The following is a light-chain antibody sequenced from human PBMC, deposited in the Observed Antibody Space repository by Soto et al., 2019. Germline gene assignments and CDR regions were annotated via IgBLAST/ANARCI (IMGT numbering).Light chain of an antibody. V-gene: IGKV3-15*01. Sequence: ETVMTQSPATLSVSPGERATLSCRASQSVSIDLAWYQQTPGQAPRLLIYGASTRATGIPVRFSGSASGTDFTLAISRVEPEDFAVYFCQQYADSPITFGQGTRLE. CDR2: GAS. CDR3: QQYADSPIT. J-gene: IGKJ5*01. CDR1: QSVSID.